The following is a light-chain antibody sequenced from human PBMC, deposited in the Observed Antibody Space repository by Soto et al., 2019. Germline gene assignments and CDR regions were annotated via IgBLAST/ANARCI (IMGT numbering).Light chain of an antibody. CDR1: QSVSSSY. J-gene: IGKJ5*01. CDR2: GAS. CDR3: QQYGSSPVP. V-gene: IGKV3-20*01. Sequence: EIVLTQSPGTLSLSPGERATLSCRASQSVSSSYLAWYQQKPGQAPRLLIYGASSRATGIPDRFSGSGSGTDFTLTISRLEPEDFAVYYCQQYGSSPVPFGRGTRLEIK.